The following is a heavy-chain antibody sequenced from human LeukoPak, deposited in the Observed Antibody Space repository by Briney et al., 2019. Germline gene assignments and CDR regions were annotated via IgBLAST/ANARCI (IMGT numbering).Heavy chain of an antibody. D-gene: IGHD3-10*01. Sequence: SETLSLTCAVSGGSISSSNWWSWVRQPPGQGLEWIGEIYHSGSTNYNPSLKSRVTISVDKSKNQFSLKLSSVTATDTAVYYCARLDGSGSYYNTGWFDPWGQGTLVTVSS. CDR2: IYHSGST. J-gene: IGHJ5*02. V-gene: IGHV4-4*02. CDR1: GGSISSSNW. CDR3: ARLDGSGSYYNTGWFDP.